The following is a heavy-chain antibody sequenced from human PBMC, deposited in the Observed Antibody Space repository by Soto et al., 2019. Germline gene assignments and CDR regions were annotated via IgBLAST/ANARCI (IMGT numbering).Heavy chain of an antibody. CDR1: GFTFSNYA. CDR2: ISYDGSNK. CDR3: ARGGELFFGDDY. Sequence: QVQLVDSGGGVVQPGRSLRLSCAASGFTFSNYAMHWVRQAPGKGLEWVAVISYDGSNKYYADSVKGRFTISRDNSKNTLYLQMNSLRAEDTAVYYCARGGELFFGDDYWGQGTLVTVSS. V-gene: IGHV3-30-3*01. D-gene: IGHD3-10*01. J-gene: IGHJ4*02.